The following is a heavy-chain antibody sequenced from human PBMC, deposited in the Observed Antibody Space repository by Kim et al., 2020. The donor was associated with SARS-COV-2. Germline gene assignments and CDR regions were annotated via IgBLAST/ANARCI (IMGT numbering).Heavy chain of an antibody. J-gene: IGHJ4*02. D-gene: IGHD3-10*01. V-gene: IGHV3-30*18. CDR1: GFTFSSYG. Sequence: GGSLRLSCAASGFTFSSYGMHWVRQAPGKGLEWVAVISYDGSNKYYADSVKGRFTISRDNSKNTLYLQMNSLRAEDTAVYYCAKDGNFYYYGSGSYRVNYFDYWGQGTLVTVSS. CDR2: ISYDGSNK. CDR3: AKDGNFYYYGSGSYRVNYFDY.